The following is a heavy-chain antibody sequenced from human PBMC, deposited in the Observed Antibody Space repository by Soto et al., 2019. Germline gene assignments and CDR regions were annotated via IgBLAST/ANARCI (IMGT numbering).Heavy chain of an antibody. Sequence: SETLSLTCAVYGGSFSGYYWSWIRQPPGKGLEWIGEINHSGSANYNPSLKSRVTISVDTSKNQFSLKLSSVTAADTAVYYCARGGREPTTFDYWGQGTLVTVSS. CDR3: ARGGREPTTFDY. CDR1: GGSFSGYY. J-gene: IGHJ4*02. CDR2: INHSGSA. V-gene: IGHV4-34*01.